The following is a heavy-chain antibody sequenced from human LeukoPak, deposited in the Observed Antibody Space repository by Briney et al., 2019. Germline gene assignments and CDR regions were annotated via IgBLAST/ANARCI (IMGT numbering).Heavy chain of an antibody. V-gene: IGHV4-59*01. CDR2: IYYSGST. CDR1: GGSISSYY. CDR3: ARGGFWSGYSPGPFDP. J-gene: IGHJ5*02. D-gene: IGHD3-3*01. Sequence: SETLPLTCTVSGGSISSYYWSWIRQPPGKGLEWIGYIYYSGSTNYIPSLKSRITISIDTSKNQFSLKLSSVTAADTAVYYCARGGFWSGYSPGPFDPWGQGTLVTVSS.